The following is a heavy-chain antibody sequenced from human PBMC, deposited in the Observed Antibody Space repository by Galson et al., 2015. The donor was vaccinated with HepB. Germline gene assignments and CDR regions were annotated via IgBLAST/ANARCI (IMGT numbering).Heavy chain of an antibody. J-gene: IGHJ4*02. V-gene: IGHV3-73*01. D-gene: IGHD2-2*01. CDR1: GFTFSGSA. Sequence: SLRLSCAASGFTFSGSAIHWVRQASGKGLEWVGLIRSKGSNYATVYVASVKGRFTISGDDSKNTSYLLMKSLKTEDTAVYYCTRMGDLTGYSSSWGQGTLVTVSS. CDR3: TRMGDLTGYSSS. CDR2: IRSKGSNYAT.